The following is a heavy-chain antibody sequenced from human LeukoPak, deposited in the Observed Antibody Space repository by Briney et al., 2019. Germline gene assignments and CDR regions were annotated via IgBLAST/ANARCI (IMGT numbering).Heavy chain of an antibody. CDR1: GYTFSNYG. V-gene: IGHV1-18*01. Sequence: ASVKVSCKASGYTFSNYGISWVRQAPGQGLEWMGWISEYNGKTNYAQKFQGRVTMTTDTSTSTAYLELRSLRSDDTAVYYCARDLYRDSLPVSWFDPWGQGTLVTVSS. CDR3: ARDLYRDSLPVSWFDP. D-gene: IGHD4-11*01. J-gene: IGHJ5*02. CDR2: ISEYNGKT.